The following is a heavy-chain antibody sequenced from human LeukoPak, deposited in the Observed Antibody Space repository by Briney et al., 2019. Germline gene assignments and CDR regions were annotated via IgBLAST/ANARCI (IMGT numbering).Heavy chain of an antibody. CDR3: ARDHGKQLVRYFDY. J-gene: IGHJ4*02. V-gene: IGHV4-4*07. Sequence: PSETLSLTCTVSGGSISSYYWSWIRQPAGKGLEWIGRIYTSGSTNYNPSLKSRVTMSVDTSKNQFSLKLSSVTAADTAVYYCARDHGKQLVRYFDYWGQGTLVTVSS. CDR1: GGSISSYY. D-gene: IGHD6-13*01. CDR2: IYTSGST.